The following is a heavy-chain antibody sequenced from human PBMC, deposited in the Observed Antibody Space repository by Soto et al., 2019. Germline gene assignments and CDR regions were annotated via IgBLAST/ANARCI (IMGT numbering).Heavy chain of an antibody. CDR3: GRVRDWFDP. D-gene: IGHD3-3*01. J-gene: IGHJ5*02. CDR1: GGSFSGYY. V-gene: IGHV4-34*01. CDR2: IDHSGYT. Sequence: QVQLQQWGAGLLKPSETLSLTCAVYGGSFSGYYWNWIRQPPGKGLEWIGEIDHSGYTNYNPSLRSRVTISVDTSKSQFSLGLTSVTAADAAVYYCGRVRDWFDPWGQGTLVTVSS.